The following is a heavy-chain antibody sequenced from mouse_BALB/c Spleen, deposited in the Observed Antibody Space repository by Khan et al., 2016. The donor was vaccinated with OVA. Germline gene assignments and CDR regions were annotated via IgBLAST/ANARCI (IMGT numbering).Heavy chain of an antibody. Sequence: EVELVESGGDLVNPGGSLKLSCAASGFIFSSYGMSWVRQTPDKRLEWVATISSGGTYTYYPDSVKGRFSISRANATNTLSLQMSSRKSEDTAMYYGTRVITTTTGDYYAMDYWGQGTSVTVSS. CDR1: GFIFSSYG. CDR3: TRVITTTTGDYYAMDY. J-gene: IGHJ4*01. CDR2: ISSGGTYT. V-gene: IGHV5-6*01. D-gene: IGHD1-2*01.